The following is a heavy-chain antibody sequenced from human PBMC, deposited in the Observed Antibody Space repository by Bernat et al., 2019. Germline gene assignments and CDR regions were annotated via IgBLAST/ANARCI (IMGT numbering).Heavy chain of an antibody. CDR3: ARDQPPGYCSCTICYAGAAFDI. V-gene: IGHV1-18*01. J-gene: IGHJ3*02. D-gene: IGHD2-2*01. CDR2: ISAYNGNT. CDR1: GYTFTSYG. Sequence: QVQLVQSGAEVKKPGASVKVSCKASGYTFTSYGISWVRQAPGQGLEWMGWISAYNGNTNYAQKLQGRVTMTTDTSTSTAYMELRSLRSDDTAVYYCARDQPPGYCSCTICYAGAAFDIWGQGTMVTVSS.